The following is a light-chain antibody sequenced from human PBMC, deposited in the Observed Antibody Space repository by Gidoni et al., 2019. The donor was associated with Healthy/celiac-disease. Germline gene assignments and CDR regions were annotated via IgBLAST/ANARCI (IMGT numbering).Light chain of an antibody. CDR2: GNS. J-gene: IGLJ2*01. V-gene: IGLV1-40*01. CDR3: QSYDSSLSVV. Sequence: QSLLTQPPSVSRAPGQRVPLPCTGSSSNIGAGYDVHWYQQLPGTAPKLLIYGNSNRPSGVPDRFSGSKSGTSASLAITGLQAGDEADYYCQSYDSSLSVVFGGGTKLTVL. CDR1: SSNIGAGYD.